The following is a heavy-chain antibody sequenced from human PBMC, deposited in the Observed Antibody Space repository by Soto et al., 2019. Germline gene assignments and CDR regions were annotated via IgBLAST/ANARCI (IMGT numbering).Heavy chain of an antibody. D-gene: IGHD5-18*01. CDR3: PRHRGYRYGYFAP. CDR2: IYHRGST. Sequence: PSETLSLTCAVSGGSISSGGYSWSWIRQPPGKGLEWIGYIYHRGSTYYNPSLKSRVTISVDRSKNPFSLKLSSVTAADTAVYYCPRHRGYRYGYFAPWGQGTLVTVYS. CDR1: GGSISSGGYS. V-gene: IGHV4-30-2*01. J-gene: IGHJ5*02.